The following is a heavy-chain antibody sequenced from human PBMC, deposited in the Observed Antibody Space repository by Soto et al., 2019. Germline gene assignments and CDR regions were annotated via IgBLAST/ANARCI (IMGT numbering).Heavy chain of an antibody. J-gene: IGHJ4*02. CDR1: GFSFSSYA. CDR3: AKGSIEYSASVDN. CDR2: ISARGGSS. Sequence: EVQLLESGGGLVQPGGSLRLSCAASGFSFSSYAMVWVRQAPGKGLEWVSVISARGGSSYFADSVKGRFTISRDNSKNVLSLEMNSLRAEDTAIYFGAKGSIEYSASVDNWGQGTLVLVSS. V-gene: IGHV3-23*01. D-gene: IGHD5-12*01.